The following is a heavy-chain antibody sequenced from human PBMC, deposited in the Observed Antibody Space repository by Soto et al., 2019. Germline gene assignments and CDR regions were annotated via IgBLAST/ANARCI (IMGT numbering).Heavy chain of an antibody. CDR1: GFTFSSYA. Sequence: EVQLLESGGGLVQPGGSLRLSCAASGFTFSSYAMSWVRQAPGKGLEWVSAISGSGGSTYYADSVKGRFTISRDNSKNTLYLQMNSLRAEDTAVYYCAKPQTYYDFWSGYYFDYFDYWGQGTLVTVSS. D-gene: IGHD3-3*01. CDR3: AKPQTYYDFWSGYYFDYFDY. J-gene: IGHJ4*02. V-gene: IGHV3-23*01. CDR2: ISGSGGST.